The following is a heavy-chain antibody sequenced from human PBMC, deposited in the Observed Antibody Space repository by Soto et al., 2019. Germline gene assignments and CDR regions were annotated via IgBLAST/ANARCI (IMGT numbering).Heavy chain of an antibody. V-gene: IGHV4-59*01. CDR3: ERDLGDWSFDL. J-gene: IGHJ2*01. Sequence: QVQLQESGPGLVKPSETLSLTCTVSGGSISSYYWSWIRQPPGKGLEWIGYLYYSGSTNYNPSLKSRVTISVDTSKNQFSLKLSSVTAADTAVYYCERDLGDWSFDLWGRGTLVTVSS. CDR2: LYYSGST. CDR1: GGSISSYY.